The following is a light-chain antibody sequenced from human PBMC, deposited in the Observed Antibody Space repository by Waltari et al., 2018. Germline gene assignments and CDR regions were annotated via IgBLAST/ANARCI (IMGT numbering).Light chain of an antibody. CDR3: QNHERLPAM. CDR1: QSVSRY. CDR2: GAS. Sequence: EIVLTQSPGTLSLSPGERATLSCRTSQSVSRYLALYQQKPGQAPRLLIYGASSRATGIPDRFSGSGSGTDFSLTISRLEPEDFAVYYCQNHERLPAMFGQGTKVEIK. J-gene: IGKJ1*01. V-gene: IGKV3-20*01.